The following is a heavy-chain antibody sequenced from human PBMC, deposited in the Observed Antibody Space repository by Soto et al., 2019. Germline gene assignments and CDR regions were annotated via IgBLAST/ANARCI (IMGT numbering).Heavy chain of an antibody. CDR3: ARNGYSNGWYHFDY. V-gene: IGHV4-59*12. CDR2: IYYSGST. Sequence: SETLSLTCTVSGASISSYYWSWIRQPPGKGLEWIGYIYYSGSTNYNPSLKSRVTISVDTSKNHFSLMLTSVTAADSAVYYCARNGYSNGWYHFDYWGQGILVIVSS. J-gene: IGHJ4*02. D-gene: IGHD6-19*01. CDR1: GASISSYY.